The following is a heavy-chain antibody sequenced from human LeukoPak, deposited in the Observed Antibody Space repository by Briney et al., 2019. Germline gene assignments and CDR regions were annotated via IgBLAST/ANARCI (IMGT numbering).Heavy chain of an antibody. D-gene: IGHD1-1*01. Sequence: KARGSLRLSCAASGFTFDTYRMNWVRQAPGNGLEWVSSISASGYYIYYADSLKGRFTISRDNTKDSLFLQMNSLRAEDTAVYYCARDSPGTTASDYWGQGTLVTV. CDR2: ISASGYYI. V-gene: IGHV3-21*01. J-gene: IGHJ4*02. CDR3: ARDSPGTTASDY. CDR1: GFTFDTYR.